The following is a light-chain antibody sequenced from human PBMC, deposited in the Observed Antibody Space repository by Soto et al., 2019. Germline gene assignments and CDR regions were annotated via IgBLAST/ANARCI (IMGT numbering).Light chain of an antibody. Sequence: EIVLTQSPGTLSLSPGERATLSCRASQSVSSSYLAWYQQKPGQAPRLLIYGASSRATGIPDRFSGSGSGTDFPLTIRRLEPEDFEVYYCQQYGTSRAVGQGTKVEIK. CDR1: QSVSSSY. J-gene: IGKJ1*01. CDR2: GAS. V-gene: IGKV3-20*01. CDR3: QQYGTSRA.